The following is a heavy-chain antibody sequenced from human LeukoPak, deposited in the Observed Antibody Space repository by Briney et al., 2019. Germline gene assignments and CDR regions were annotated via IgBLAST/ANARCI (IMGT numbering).Heavy chain of an antibody. CDR3: TRRAATGPYGMDV. CDR2: IIPIFGTA. D-gene: IGHD6-25*01. J-gene: IGHJ6*02. CDR1: GGTFSSYA. V-gene: IGHV1-69*13. Sequence: GASVKVSCKASGGTFSSYAISWVRQAPGQGLEWMGGIIPIFGTANYAQKFQGRVTITADESTSTAYMELSSLRSEDTAVYYCTRRAATGPYGMDVWGQGTTVTVSS.